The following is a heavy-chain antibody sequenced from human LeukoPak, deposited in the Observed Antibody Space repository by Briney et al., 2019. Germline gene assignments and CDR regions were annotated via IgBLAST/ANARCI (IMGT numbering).Heavy chain of an antibody. V-gene: IGHV3-23*01. CDR2: ISGSGGST. CDR3: AKGVVVVPAAIDY. J-gene: IGHJ4*02. CDR1: GFTFSSYA. D-gene: IGHD2-2*01. Sequence: PGGSLRLSCAASGFTFSSYAMSWVRQAPGRGLEWVSAISGSGGSTYYADSVKGRFTISRDNSKNTLYLQMNSLRAEDTAVYYCAKGVVVVPAAIDYWGQGTLVTVSS.